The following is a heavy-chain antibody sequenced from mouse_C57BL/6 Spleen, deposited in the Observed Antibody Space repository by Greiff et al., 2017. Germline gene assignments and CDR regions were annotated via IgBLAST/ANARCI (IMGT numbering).Heavy chain of an antibody. D-gene: IGHD1-1*01. CDR1: GYSFTGYY. V-gene: IGHV1-42*01. CDR3: ARSNHYYGSSPWYCDV. CDR2: INPSTGGT. J-gene: IGHJ1*03. Sequence: VQLQQSGPELVKPGASVKISCKASGYSFTGYYMNWVKQSPEKSLEWIGEINPSTGGTTYNQKFKAKATLTVDKSSSTAYMQLKSLTSEDSAVYYCARSNHYYGSSPWYCDVWGTGTTVTVSS.